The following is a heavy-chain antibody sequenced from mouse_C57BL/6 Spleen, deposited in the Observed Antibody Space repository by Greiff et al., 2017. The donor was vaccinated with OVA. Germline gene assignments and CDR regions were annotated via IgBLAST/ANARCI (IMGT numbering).Heavy chain of an antibody. CDR2: IDPETGGT. CDR3: KITTEGAY. Sequence: QVQLKQSGAELVRPGASVTLSCKASGYTFTAYEMHWVKQTPVHGLEWIGAIDPETGGTDYNQKFKGKAILTAGKSSSTGYMEIRSLTSEDSAVYYDKITTEGAYWGQGTLVTVSA. D-gene: IGHD1-1*01. CDR1: GYTFTAYE. V-gene: IGHV1-15*01. J-gene: IGHJ3*01.